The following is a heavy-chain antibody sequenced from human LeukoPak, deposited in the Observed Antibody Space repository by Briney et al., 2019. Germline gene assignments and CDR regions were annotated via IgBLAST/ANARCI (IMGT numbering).Heavy chain of an antibody. Sequence: GESLKISCKGSGYSFTSYWIGWVRQMPGKGLEWMGIIYPGDSDTRYSPSFQGQVTISADKSISTAYLQWSSLKASDTAMYYCARSSDSSGYYLSHFDYWGQGTPVTVSS. J-gene: IGHJ4*02. D-gene: IGHD3-22*01. V-gene: IGHV5-51*01. CDR1: GYSFTSYW. CDR3: ARSSDSSGYYLSHFDY. CDR2: IYPGDSDT.